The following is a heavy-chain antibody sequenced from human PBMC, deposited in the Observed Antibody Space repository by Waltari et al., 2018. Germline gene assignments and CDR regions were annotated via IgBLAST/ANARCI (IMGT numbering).Heavy chain of an antibody. CDR1: GYSISSGYY. D-gene: IGHD1-26*01. J-gene: IGHJ2*01. V-gene: IGHV4-38-2*01. CDR2: ISHSGST. CDR3: ARHRYSGSYGGYFDL. Sequence: QVQLQESGPGLVKPSETLSLTCAVSGYSISSGYYWGWIRQPPGKGLEWIGSISHSGSTSYNPSLKIRVTISVDTSKNQFSLKLSSVTAADTAVYYCARHRYSGSYGGYFDLWGRGTLVTVSS.